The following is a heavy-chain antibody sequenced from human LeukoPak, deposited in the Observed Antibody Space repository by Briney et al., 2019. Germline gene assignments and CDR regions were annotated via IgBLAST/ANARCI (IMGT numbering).Heavy chain of an antibody. CDR1: GGSISSYY. D-gene: IGHD5-24*01. V-gene: IGHV4-59*08. J-gene: IGHJ3*01. CDR3: ARHREMDSYEAFDV. Sequence: SETLSLTCTVSGGSISSYYWSWIRQPPGQGLEWIGFIVYSGSTNYNPSLKSRVTISIDTSNNQLSLKLSSVTAADTAVYYCARHREMDSYEAFDVWGQGTMVTVSS. CDR2: IVYSGST.